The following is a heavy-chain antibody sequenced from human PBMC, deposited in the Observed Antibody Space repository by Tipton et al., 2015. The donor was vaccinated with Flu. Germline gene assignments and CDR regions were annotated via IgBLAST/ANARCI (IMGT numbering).Heavy chain of an antibody. CDR2: IYPSGTT. D-gene: IGHD3-10*02. CDR3: ARLSYYDVDLKNFYFDY. Sequence: TLSLTCTVSSGSIRSTNYFCAWIRQPPGKRLELIGSIYPSGTTYYNPSLKSRVTISVDTSKNQFSVKLDSVTAADTAVYYCARLSYYDVDLKNFYFDYWGQGALVTVSS. CDR1: SGSIRSTNYF. J-gene: IGHJ4*02. V-gene: IGHV4-39*07.